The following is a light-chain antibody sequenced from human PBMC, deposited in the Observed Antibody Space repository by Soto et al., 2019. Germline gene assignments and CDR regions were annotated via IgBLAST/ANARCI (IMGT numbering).Light chain of an antibody. CDR1: SSDVGSYNL. CDR3: CSYAGSSTSHVV. V-gene: IGLV2-23*01. Sequence: QSALTQPASVSGSPGQSITISCTGTSSDVGSYNLVSWYQQHPGKAPKLMIYEDSKRPSGVSNRFSGSKSGNTASLTISGLQAEDEADYYCCSYAGSSTSHVVFGGGTKVTVL. J-gene: IGLJ2*01. CDR2: EDS.